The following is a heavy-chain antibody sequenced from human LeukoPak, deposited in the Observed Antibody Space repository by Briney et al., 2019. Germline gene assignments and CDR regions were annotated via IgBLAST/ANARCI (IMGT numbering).Heavy chain of an antibody. D-gene: IGHD2-21*02. J-gene: IGHJ4*02. V-gene: IGHV4-31*03. Sequence: SETLSLTCTVFGGSLNSGSYYWSWVRQHPGKGREWIGYISYRGGTHYNPSLKSRVSISGDTSKNQFSLSVNSVTAADTAVYYCARMPRGTEVVTPYYLDHWGQGTLVTVSS. CDR3: ARMPRGTEVVTPYYLDH. CDR1: GGSLNSGSYY. CDR2: ISYRGGT.